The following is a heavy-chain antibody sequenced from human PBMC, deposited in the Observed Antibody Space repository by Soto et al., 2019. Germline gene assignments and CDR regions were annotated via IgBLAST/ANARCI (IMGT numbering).Heavy chain of an antibody. Sequence: GGSLRLSCAASGFTFSSYSMNWVGQAPGKGLEWVSYISSSSSTIYYADSVKGRFTISRDNAKNSLYLQMNSLRAEDTAVYYCASTITVRAFDIWGQGTMVTVSS. V-gene: IGHV3-48*01. D-gene: IGHD2-2*01. J-gene: IGHJ3*02. CDR1: GFTFSSYS. CDR2: ISSSSSTI. CDR3: ASTITVRAFDI.